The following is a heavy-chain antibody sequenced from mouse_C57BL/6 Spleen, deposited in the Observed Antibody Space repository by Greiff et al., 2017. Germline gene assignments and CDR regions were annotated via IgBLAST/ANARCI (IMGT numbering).Heavy chain of an antibody. CDR3: ARAEAYDGSSYDY. J-gene: IGHJ2*01. Sequence: QVQLQQPGAELVRPGSSVKLSCKASGYTFTSYWMHWVKQRPIQGLEWIGNIYPSDSETYYNQKFKDKATLTVDKSSRTAYMQLSSLTSEDSAVYYWARAEAYDGSSYDYWGQGTTLTVSA. D-gene: IGHD1-1*01. CDR2: IYPSDSET. CDR1: GYTFTSYW. V-gene: IGHV1-52*01.